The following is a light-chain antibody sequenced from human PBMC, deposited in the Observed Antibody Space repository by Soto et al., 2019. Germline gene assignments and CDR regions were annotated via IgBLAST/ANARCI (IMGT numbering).Light chain of an antibody. V-gene: IGKV1D-13*01. J-gene: IGKJ5*01. CDR2: DAS. Sequence: AIQLTQSPSSLSASVGDRVTITCRASQGISSFLAWYQQKPGKAPKPMIYDASTLQNGVPSRFSGSGSGTDFTLTISSLHPEDFAVYYCQQYKNWPLFGQGTRLEIK. CDR3: QQYKNWPL. CDR1: QGISSF.